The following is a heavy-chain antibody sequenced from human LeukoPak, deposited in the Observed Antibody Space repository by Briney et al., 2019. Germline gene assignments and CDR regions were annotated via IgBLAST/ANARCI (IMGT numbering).Heavy chain of an antibody. V-gene: IGHV4-34*01. CDR1: GGSFSGYY. CDR3: AGGSPSSSWRFRSVMADY. Sequence: SETLSLTCAVYGGSFSGYYWSWIRQPPGKGLEWVGEINHSGSTNYNPSLKSRVTISVDTSKNQFSLKLSSVTAADTAVYYCAGGSPSSSWRFRSVMADYWGQGTLVAVSS. J-gene: IGHJ4*02. CDR2: INHSGST. D-gene: IGHD6-13*01.